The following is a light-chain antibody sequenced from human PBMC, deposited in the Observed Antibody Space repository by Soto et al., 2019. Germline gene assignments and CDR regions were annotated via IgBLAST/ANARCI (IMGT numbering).Light chain of an antibody. CDR1: ETVGSN. V-gene: IGKV3-20*01. J-gene: IGKJ1*01. CDR3: QQYGSSPRT. Sequence: VLTQSPDTLSLSPGERATLSCRATETVGSNLAWFQQKPGQTPRLLIYDASTRVTGIPARFRGSGYGRDFTLTISSLEPEDFAVYYCQQYGSSPRTFGQGTKVEV. CDR2: DAS.